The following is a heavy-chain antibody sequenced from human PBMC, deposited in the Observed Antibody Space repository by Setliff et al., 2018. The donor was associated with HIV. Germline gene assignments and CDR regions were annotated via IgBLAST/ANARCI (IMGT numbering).Heavy chain of an antibody. V-gene: IGHV1-8*02. CDR3: ARDAWVEFLEWTFYGMDV. CDR1: GYTLTSYD. J-gene: IGHJ6*02. Sequence: GASVKVSCKASGYTLTSYDINWVRQATGQGLEWMGWMNPNSGNTGYAQKFQGRVTMTRNTSISTAYMELSSLRSEDTAVYYCARDAWVEFLEWTFYGMDVWGQGTTVTVSS. D-gene: IGHD3-3*02. CDR2: MNPNSGNT.